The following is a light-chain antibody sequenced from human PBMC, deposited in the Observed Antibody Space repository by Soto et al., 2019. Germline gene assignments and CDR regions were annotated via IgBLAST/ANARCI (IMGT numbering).Light chain of an antibody. Sequence: QSVLTQPPSVSAAPGQKVTISCSGSSSNVGHNYVSWYQHLPGTAPKLLIYDNNKRPSGIPDRFSASKSGTSATLDITGRRSGDEADYYCATWDTSLSAGRVFGGGTKLTVL. CDR2: DNN. V-gene: IGLV1-51*01. CDR3: ATWDTSLSAGRV. CDR1: SSNVGHNY. J-gene: IGLJ2*01.